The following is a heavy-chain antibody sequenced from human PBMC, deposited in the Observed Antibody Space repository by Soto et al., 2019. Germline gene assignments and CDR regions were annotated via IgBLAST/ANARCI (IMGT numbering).Heavy chain of an antibody. V-gene: IGHV1-69*06. CDR2: IIPIFGTA. CDR1: GGTFSSYA. J-gene: IGHJ6*02. CDR3: ARDIVVVPAAIYYYYGMDV. D-gene: IGHD2-2*02. Sequence: QVQLVQSGAEVKKPGSSVKVSCKASGGTFSSYAISWVRQAPGQGLEWMGGIIPIFGTANYAQKFQGRVTITADKSTITAYMELSSLRSEDTAVYYCARDIVVVPAAIYYYYGMDVWGQGTTVTVSS.